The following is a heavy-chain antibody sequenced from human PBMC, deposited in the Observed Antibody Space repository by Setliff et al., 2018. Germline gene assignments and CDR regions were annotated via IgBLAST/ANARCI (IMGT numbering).Heavy chain of an antibody. Sequence: ASVKVSCKASGYTFTNYAMNWVRQAPGQGLEWMGWINTNTGNPTYAQGFTGRFVFSLDTSVNTAYLQISSLKAEDTAVYYCVRDGQRWLWFGELSREDWFDPWGQGTLVTVSS. D-gene: IGHD3-10*01. CDR3: VRDGQRWLWFGELSREDWFDP. V-gene: IGHV7-4-1*02. J-gene: IGHJ5*02. CDR1: GYTFTNYA. CDR2: INTNTGNP.